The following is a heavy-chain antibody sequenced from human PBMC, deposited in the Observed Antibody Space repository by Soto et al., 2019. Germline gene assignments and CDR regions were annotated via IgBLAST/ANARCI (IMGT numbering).Heavy chain of an antibody. CDR1: GFTFSTYW. D-gene: IGHD2-2*01. V-gene: IGHV3-74*01. CDR3: ATATCSNQPFDY. J-gene: IGHJ4*02. CDR2: ISTDGSST. Sequence: EVQLVESGGGLVQPGGSLRLSCAATGFTFSTYWMHWVRQGPGKGLVWVSRISTDGSSTTYADSVKGRFTISRDNTKNTLYLQMHSLRAEDTSVYYFATATCSNQPFDYWGQGSLVTVSS.